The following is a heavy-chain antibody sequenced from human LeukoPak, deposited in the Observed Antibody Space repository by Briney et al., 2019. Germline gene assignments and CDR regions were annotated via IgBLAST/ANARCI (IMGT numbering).Heavy chain of an antibody. CDR3: ARDSRTAMANFDY. CDR1: GFTFSSYT. V-gene: IGHV3-21*01. CDR2: ISSRSSYI. D-gene: IGHD5-18*01. J-gene: IGHJ4*02. Sequence: AGGSLRLSCAASGFTFSSYTMNWVRQAPGKGLEWVSSISSRSSYIYYADSVKGRFTISRDNAKNSLYLQMNSLRVEDTAVYYCARDSRTAMANFDYWGQGTLVTVSS.